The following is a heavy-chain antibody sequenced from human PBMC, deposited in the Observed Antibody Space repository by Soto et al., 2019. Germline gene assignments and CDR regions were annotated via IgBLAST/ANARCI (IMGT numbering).Heavy chain of an antibody. CDR2: INAGNGNT. CDR3: ARSYQLRQDYYYYGMDV. D-gene: IGHD2-2*01. V-gene: IGHV1-3*01. CDR1: GYTFTSYA. J-gene: IGHJ6*02. Sequence: ASVKVSCKASGYTFTSYAMRWVRQAPAQRLEWMGWINAGNGNTKYSQKFQGRVTITRDTSASTAYMELSSLRSEDTAVYYCARSYQLRQDYYYYGMDVWGQGTTVTVSS.